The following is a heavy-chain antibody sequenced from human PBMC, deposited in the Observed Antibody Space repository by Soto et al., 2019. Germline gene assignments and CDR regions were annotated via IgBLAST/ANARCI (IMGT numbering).Heavy chain of an antibody. J-gene: IGHJ4*02. CDR1: GFSFSSYA. CDR3: AKGSIEYRASVDH. Sequence: EVQLLESGGGLVQPGGSLRLACTASGFSFSSYAMVWVRQAPGKGLEWVSVISARGGSCYFAYSVRGRFTISRDNSKNVLSLEMNNLRAEYTATYFCAKGSIEYRASVDHWGKGTLVLVSS. D-gene: IGHD3-16*02. CDR2: ISARGGSC. V-gene: IGHV3-23*01.